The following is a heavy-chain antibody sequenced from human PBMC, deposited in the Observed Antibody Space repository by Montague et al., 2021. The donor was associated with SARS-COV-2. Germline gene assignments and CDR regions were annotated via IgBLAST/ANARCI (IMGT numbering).Heavy chain of an antibody. D-gene: IGHD6-19*01. J-gene: IGHJ4*02. CDR2: IYYSGST. Sequence: TLSLTCTVSGGSISSGGYYWSWIRQPPGRGLEWIGYIYYSGSTYYNPSLKSRVTISVDTSKNQFSLKLSSATAADTAVYYCACYVDRSGWLNPRGSGTFDYWGQGTLVTVSS. CDR3: ACYVDRSGWLNPRGSGTFDY. CDR1: GGSISSGGYY. V-gene: IGHV4-31*03.